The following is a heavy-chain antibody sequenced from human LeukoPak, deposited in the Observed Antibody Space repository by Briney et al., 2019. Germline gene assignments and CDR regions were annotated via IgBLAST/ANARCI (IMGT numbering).Heavy chain of an antibody. J-gene: IGHJ4*02. CDR3: AKSNGYGLIDY. CDR2: IYHSGST. D-gene: IGHD5-12*01. CDR1: GYSISSGYY. Sequence: SETLSLTCTVSGYSISSGYYWGWIRPPPGKGLEWIGSIYHSGSTYYNPSLKSRVTISVDTSKNQFSLKLSSVTAAENAMYYCAKSNGYGLIDYWGQGTLVTVSS. V-gene: IGHV4-38-2*02.